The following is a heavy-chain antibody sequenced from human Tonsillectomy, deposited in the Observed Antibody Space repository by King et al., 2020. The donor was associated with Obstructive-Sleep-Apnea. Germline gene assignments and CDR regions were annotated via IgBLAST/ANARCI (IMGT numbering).Heavy chain of an antibody. V-gene: IGHV1-18*04. CDR3: ARWSAGYCSSTSCYSFDY. Sequence: QLVQSGAEVKKPGASVKVSCKASGYTFTSYGISWVRQAPGQGLEWMGWISAYNGNTNYAQKLQGRVTMTTDTPTSTAYMELRSLRSDDTAVYYCARWSAGYCSSTSCYSFDYWGQGTLVTVSS. D-gene: IGHD2-2*02. J-gene: IGHJ4*02. CDR2: ISAYNGNT. CDR1: GYTFTSYG.